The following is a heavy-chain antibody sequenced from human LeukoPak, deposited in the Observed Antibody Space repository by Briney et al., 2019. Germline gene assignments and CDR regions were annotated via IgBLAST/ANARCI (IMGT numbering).Heavy chain of an antibody. CDR2: ISWNSGSI. Sequence: PGGSLRLSCEASGYTFDDYAMHWVRQAPGKGLEWVSGISWNSGSIGYADSVKGRFSISRDNGKNSLYLQMNSLRTEGTALYYCAKGHTYGLGESYLDIWGQGTLVSVSS. CDR3: AKGHTYGLGESYLDI. V-gene: IGHV3-9*01. D-gene: IGHD5-18*01. CDR1: GYTFDDYA. J-gene: IGHJ4*02.